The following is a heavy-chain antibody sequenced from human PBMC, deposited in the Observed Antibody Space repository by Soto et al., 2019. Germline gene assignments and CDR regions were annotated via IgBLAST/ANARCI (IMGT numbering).Heavy chain of an antibody. D-gene: IGHD3-3*01. CDR1: GFTFSSYW. J-gene: IGHJ6*02. V-gene: IGHV3-74*01. CDR3: ASHGRFLEWSTPYYGMDV. Sequence: SLRLSFAASGFTFSSYWMHWVRQAPGKGLVWVSRINSDGSSTSYADSVKGRFTISRDNAKNTLYLQMNSLRAEDTAVYYCASHGRFLEWSTPYYGMDVWGQGTTVTVSS. CDR2: INSDGSST.